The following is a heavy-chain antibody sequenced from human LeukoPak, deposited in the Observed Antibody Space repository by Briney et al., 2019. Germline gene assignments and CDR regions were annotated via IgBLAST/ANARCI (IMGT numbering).Heavy chain of an antibody. CDR1: GYSFTTYW. CDR2: IYPGDSDT. D-gene: IGHD3-22*01. CDR3: ARRHYFDSSGYDPYYFDY. Sequence: GESLKISCKGSGYSFTTYWIGWVRQMPGKGLEWMGIIYPGDSDTRYSPSFQGQVTISADKSISTAYLQWNNLKASDTAMYYCARRHYFDSSGYDPYYFDYWGQGTLVTVSS. V-gene: IGHV5-51*01. J-gene: IGHJ4*02.